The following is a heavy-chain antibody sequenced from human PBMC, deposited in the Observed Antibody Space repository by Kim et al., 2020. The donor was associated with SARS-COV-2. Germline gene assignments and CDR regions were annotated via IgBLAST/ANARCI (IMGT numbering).Heavy chain of an antibody. CDR2: IYYSGRT. CDR3: SRGRRRFDRVFESYF. J-gene: IGHJ4*01. D-gene: IGHD3-9*01. Sequence: SESLSLTCTVSGGSISSSSYYWGWNRQPPGKGLEWIGSIYYSGRTYYNPSLKSRVTITVDTPKNQFPLKLSSFPDATTASYYGSRGRRRFDRVFESYF. V-gene: IGHV4-39*06. CDR1: GGSISSSSYY.